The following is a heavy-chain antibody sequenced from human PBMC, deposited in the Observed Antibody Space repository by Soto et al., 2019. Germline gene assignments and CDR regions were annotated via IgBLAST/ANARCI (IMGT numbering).Heavy chain of an antibody. CDR2: IYYSGRT. Sequence: SETLSLTCTVSGVSISSGGYYWSWIRQHPGKGLEWIGYIYYSGRTYYNPSLKSRVTISVDTSKNQFSLKLSSVTAADTAVYYCASLLHSRSWSLFDFWGQGTLVTVSS. CDR1: GVSISSGGYY. J-gene: IGHJ4*02. V-gene: IGHV4-39*01. CDR3: ASLLHSRSWSLFDF. D-gene: IGHD6-13*01.